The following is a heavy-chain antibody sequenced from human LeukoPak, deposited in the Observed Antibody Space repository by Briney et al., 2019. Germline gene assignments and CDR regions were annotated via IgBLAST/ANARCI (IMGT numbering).Heavy chain of an antibody. CDR2: ISSSGSTI. CDR1: GFTFSSYA. D-gene: IGHD5-24*01. V-gene: IGHV3-48*04. CDR3: ASGDGRWLYDY. J-gene: IGHJ4*02. Sequence: GGSLRLSCAASGFTFSSYAMSWVRQAPGKGLEWVSYISSSGSTIYYADSVKGRFTISRDNAKNSLYLQMNSLRAEDTAVYYCASGDGRWLYDYWGQGTLVTVSS.